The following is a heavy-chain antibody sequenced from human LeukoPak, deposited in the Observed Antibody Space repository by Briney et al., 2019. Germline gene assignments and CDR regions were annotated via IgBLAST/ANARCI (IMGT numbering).Heavy chain of an antibody. CDR1: GFTFSSYA. CDR2: ISYDGSNK. J-gene: IGHJ6*02. V-gene: IGHV3-30-3*01. D-gene: IGHD6-6*01. CDR3: ARDLSSSSYYGTDV. Sequence: GRSLRLSCAASGFTFSSYAMHWVRQAPGKGLEWVAVISYDGSNKYYADSVKGRFTISRDNSKNTLYLQMNSLRAEDTAVYYCARDLSSSSYYGTDVWGQGTTVTVSS.